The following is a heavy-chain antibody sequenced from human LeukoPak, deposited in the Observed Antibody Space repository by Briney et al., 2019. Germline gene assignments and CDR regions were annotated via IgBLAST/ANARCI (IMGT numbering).Heavy chain of an antibody. J-gene: IGHJ6*02. D-gene: IGHD4-17*01. CDR1: GFTFSSYW. CDR3: ASSLTTVTSHYYYYGMDV. Sequence: GGSLRLSCAASGFTFSSYWMHGVRQAPGKGLVWVSRINGDGSSTSYADSVKGRFTISRDNAKNTLYLQMNSLRAEDTAVYYCASSLTTVTSHYYYYGMDVWGQGTTVTVSS. CDR2: INGDGSST. V-gene: IGHV3-74*01.